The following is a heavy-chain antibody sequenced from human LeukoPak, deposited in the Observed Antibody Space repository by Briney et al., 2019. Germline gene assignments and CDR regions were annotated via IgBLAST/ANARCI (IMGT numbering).Heavy chain of an antibody. J-gene: IGHJ3*02. D-gene: IGHD5/OR15-5a*01. CDR3: IRGGIQVSGIDAFDI. CDR1: GFTFSSYD. Sequence: GGSLRLSCAASGFTFSSYDMPWVRHAPGRGLEWVSAIGLAGDTYYPDSVKGRFTISRENAKNSMHLQMNSLKDGDTAVYYCIRGGIQVSGIDAFDIWGQGTVVTVSS. CDR2: IGLAGDT. V-gene: IGHV3-13*01.